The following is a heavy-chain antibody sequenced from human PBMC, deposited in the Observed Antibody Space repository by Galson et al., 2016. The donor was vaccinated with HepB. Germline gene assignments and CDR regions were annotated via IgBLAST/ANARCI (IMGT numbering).Heavy chain of an antibody. CDR1: GGTFTSYA. J-gene: IGHJ5*02. D-gene: IGHD1-1*01. CDR2: IRPLFGTA. CDR3: ARRDNRWTKNWFAP. V-gene: IGHV1-69*06. Sequence: SVKVSCKASGGTFTSYALSWVRQAPGQGLEWMGVIRPLFGTANYAQKFQGRVTITADKPTITAYMELTSLRSEDTAIYYCARRDNRWTKNWFAPWGQGTLVTVSS.